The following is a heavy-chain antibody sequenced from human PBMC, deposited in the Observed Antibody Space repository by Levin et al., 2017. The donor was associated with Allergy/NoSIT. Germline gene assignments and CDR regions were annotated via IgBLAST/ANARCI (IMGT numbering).Heavy chain of an antibody. CDR1: GGSISSGGYS. V-gene: IGHV4-30-2*01. D-gene: IGHD5-18*01. CDR3: ARVAGYSYGYYLDY. CDR2: IYLSGST. J-gene: IGHJ4*02. Sequence: SSETLSLTCAVSGGSISSGGYSWSWIRQPPGKGLEWIGNIYLSGSTYYNPSLKSRVTISVDRSKNQFSLNLSSVTAADTAVYYCARVAGYSYGYYLDYWGQGTLVTVSS.